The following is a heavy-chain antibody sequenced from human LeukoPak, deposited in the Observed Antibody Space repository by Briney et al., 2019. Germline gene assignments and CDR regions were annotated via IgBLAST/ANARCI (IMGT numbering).Heavy chain of an antibody. J-gene: IGHJ4*02. Sequence: SETLSLTCTVSGGSISSYYWSWIRQPPGKGLEWIGYIYYSGSTNYNPSLKSRVTISVGTSKNQFSLKLSSVTAADTAVYYCARGTYGDWLVDYWGQGTLVTVSS. CDR2: IYYSGST. CDR3: ARGTYGDWLVDY. V-gene: IGHV4-59*01. D-gene: IGHD4-17*01. CDR1: GGSISSYY.